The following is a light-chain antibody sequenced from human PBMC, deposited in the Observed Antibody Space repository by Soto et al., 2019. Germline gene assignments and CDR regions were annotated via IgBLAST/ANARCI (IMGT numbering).Light chain of an antibody. J-gene: IGLJ2*01. CDR2: RNN. CDR3: AAWDDSLSGPHVV. V-gene: IGLV1-47*01. Sequence: QSVLTQPPSASGTPGQRVTISCSGSSSNIGSNCVYWYQQLPGTAPKLLIYRNNQRPSGVPDRFSGSKSGTSASLAISGLRSEDEADYYCAAWDDSLSGPHVVFGGGTKLTVL. CDR1: SSNIGSNC.